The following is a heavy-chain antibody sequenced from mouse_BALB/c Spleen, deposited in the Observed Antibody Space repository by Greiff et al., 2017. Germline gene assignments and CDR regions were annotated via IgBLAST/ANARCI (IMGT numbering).Heavy chain of an antibody. CDR1: GFTFSSYA. CDR2: ISSGGST. D-gene: IGHD2-14*01. CDR3: ARGDYRYLYYFDY. V-gene: IGHV5-6-5*01. Sequence: EVQVVESGGGLVKPGGSLKLSCAASGFTFSSYAMSWVRQTPEKRLEWVASISSGGSTYYPDSVKGRFTISRDNARNILYLQMSSLRSDDTAMYYCARGDYRYLYYFDYWGQGTTLTVSS. J-gene: IGHJ2*01.